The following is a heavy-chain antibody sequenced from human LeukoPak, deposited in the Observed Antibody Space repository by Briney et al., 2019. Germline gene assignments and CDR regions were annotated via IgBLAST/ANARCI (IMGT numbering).Heavy chain of an antibody. CDR2: IYYSGST. CDR3: ARRDTAMVTHFDY. CDR1: GGSISSYY. D-gene: IGHD5-18*01. Sequence: SETLSLTCSVSGGSISSYYWSWIRQPPGKGLEWIGYIYYSGSTNYNPSLKSRVTISVDTSKNQFSPKLSSVTAADTAVYYCARRDTAMVTHFDYWGQGTLVTVSS. J-gene: IGHJ4*02. V-gene: IGHV4-59*08.